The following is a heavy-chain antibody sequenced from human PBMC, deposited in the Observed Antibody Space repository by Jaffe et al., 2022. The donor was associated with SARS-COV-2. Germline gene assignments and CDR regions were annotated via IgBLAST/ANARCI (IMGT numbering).Heavy chain of an antibody. D-gene: IGHD6-19*01. V-gene: IGHV1-24*01. CDR2: FDPEDGET. Sequence: QVQLVQSGAEVKKPGASVKVSCKVSGYTLTELSMHWVRQAPGKGLEWMGGFDPEDGETIYAQKFQGRVTMTEDTSTDTAYMELSSLRSEDTAVYYCATGYSSGWYDLKPRSRPSVWFDPWGQGTLVTVSS. J-gene: IGHJ5*02. CDR3: ATGYSSGWYDLKPRSRPSVWFDP. CDR1: GYTLTELS.